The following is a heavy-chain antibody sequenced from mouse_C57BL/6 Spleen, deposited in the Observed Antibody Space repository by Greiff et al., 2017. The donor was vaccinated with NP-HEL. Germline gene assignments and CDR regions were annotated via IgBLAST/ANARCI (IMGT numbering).Heavy chain of an antibody. CDR2: IDPSDSET. V-gene: IGHV1-52*01. CDR1: GYTFTSYW. CDR3: ARGTGNAWFAY. Sequence: QVQLQQPGAELVRPGSSVKLSCKASGYTFTSYWMHWVKQRPIQGLEWIGNIDPSDSETHYNQKFKDKATLTVDKSSSTAYMQLSSLTSEDSAVYYCARGTGNAWFAYWGQGTLVTVSA. J-gene: IGHJ3*01. D-gene: IGHD4-1*01.